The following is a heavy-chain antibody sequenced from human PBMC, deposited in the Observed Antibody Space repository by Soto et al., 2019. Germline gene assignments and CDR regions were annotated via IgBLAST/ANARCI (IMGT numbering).Heavy chain of an antibody. V-gene: IGHV1-18*04. Sequence: ASVEVSCKTSCYTFTNHGINWVRQARGQGLEWMGWINPYNANTNYAQKLQGRVTMTTDTSTSTAYMDLRSLTSDDTAVYYCARDRVAGIWGDALDIWGQGTMVTVSS. D-gene: IGHD3-16*01. J-gene: IGHJ3*02. CDR2: INPYNANT. CDR1: CYTFTNHG. CDR3: ARDRVAGIWGDALDI.